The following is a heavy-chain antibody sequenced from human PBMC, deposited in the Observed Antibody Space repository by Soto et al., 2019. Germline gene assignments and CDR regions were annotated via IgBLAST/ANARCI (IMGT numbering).Heavy chain of an antibody. CDR2: IYWDDDK. CDR1: GFSLSTSGVG. V-gene: IGHV2-5*02. D-gene: IGHD1-1*01. J-gene: IGHJ3*02. Sequence: QITLQESAPVLVRPTETLTLTCTYSGFSLSTSGVGVGWVRQSPGKALEWLAVIYWDDDKRYMPSLQNRLTISTDPSRNQWDLAMAHMLHMDTGTYYCARRLGQEGNSWDSGAFDIWGHGTVVAVS. CDR3: ARRLGQEGNSWDSGAFDI.